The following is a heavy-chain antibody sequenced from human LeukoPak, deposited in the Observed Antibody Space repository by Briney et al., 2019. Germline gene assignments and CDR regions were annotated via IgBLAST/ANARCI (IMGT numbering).Heavy chain of an antibody. D-gene: IGHD2-2*02. V-gene: IGHV4-59*01. J-gene: IGHJ3*02. CDR2: IYYSGST. Sequence: SETLSLTCAVYGGSISSYYWSWIRQPPGKGLEWIGYIYYSGSTNYNPSLKSRVTISVDTSKNQFSLKLSSVTAADTAVYYCARLYVTYDAFDIWGQGTMVTVSS. CDR1: GGSISSYY. CDR3: ARLYVTYDAFDI.